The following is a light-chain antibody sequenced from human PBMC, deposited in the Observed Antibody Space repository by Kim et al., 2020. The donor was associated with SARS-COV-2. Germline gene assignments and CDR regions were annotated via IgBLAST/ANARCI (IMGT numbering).Light chain of an antibody. J-gene: IGKJ2*01. Sequence: SVSPGERAPLSCRASQSISINLAWYQQKPGQAPRLLIYGASTRATDIPATFSGSGSGTEFTLTISSLQSEDFAVYYCQQYNNWPYTFGQGTKLEI. V-gene: IGKV3D-15*01. CDR3: QQYNNWPYT. CDR2: GAS. CDR1: QSISIN.